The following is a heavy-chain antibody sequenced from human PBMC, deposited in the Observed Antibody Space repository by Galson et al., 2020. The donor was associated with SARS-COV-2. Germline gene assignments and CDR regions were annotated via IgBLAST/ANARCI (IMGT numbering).Heavy chain of an antibody. CDR3: ARDGGPILTDLYYFDY. J-gene: IGHJ4*02. Sequence: QAGGSLRLSCAASGFTFSSYGMHWVRQAPGKGLEWVAVISYDGSNKYYADSVKGRFTISRDNSKNTLYLQMNSLRAEDTAVYYCARDGGPILTDLYYFDYWGQGTLVTVSS. D-gene: IGHD3-9*01. CDR2: ISYDGSNK. V-gene: IGHV3-30*03. CDR1: GFTFSSYG.